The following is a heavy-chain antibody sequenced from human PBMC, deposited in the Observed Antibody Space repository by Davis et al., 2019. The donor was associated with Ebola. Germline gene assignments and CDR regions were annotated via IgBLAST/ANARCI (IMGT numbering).Heavy chain of an antibody. Sequence: GGSLRLSCAASGFTFSSYAMSWVCHAPGKGLEWVSVISGSGCSTYYADSVKGRFTISRDNSKNTLYLQMNSLRAEDTAVYYCAGGGYSSSWYLRYYGMDVWGKGTTVTVSS. J-gene: IGHJ6*04. CDR2: ISGSGCST. CDR1: GFTFSSYA. D-gene: IGHD6-13*01. V-gene: IGHV3-23*01. CDR3: AGGGYSSSWYLRYYGMDV.